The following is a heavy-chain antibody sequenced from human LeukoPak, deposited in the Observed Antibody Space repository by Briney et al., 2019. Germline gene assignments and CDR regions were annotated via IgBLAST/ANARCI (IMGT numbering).Heavy chain of an antibody. CDR2: INHSGST. Sequence: SETLSLTCAVYGGSFSGYYWSWIRQPPGNGLEWIGEINHSGSTNYNPSLKSRVTISVDTSKNQFSLKLSSVTAADTAVYYCARSAVTTQLDYWGQGTLVTVSS. CDR1: GGSFSGYY. J-gene: IGHJ4*02. CDR3: ARSAVTTQLDY. D-gene: IGHD4-17*01. V-gene: IGHV4-34*01.